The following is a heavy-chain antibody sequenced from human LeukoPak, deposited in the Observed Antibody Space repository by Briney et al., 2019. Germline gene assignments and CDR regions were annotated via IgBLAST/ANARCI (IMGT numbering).Heavy chain of an antibody. CDR3: ARVVPDYGDYPDY. Sequence: ASVKVSCKASGYTFTGYYMHWVRQAPGQGLEWMGWINPNSGGTNYAQKFQGRVTMTRDTSISTAYMELSRLRSDDTAVYYCARVVPDYGDYPDYWGQGTLVTVSS. CDR1: GYTFTGYY. CDR2: INPNSGGT. D-gene: IGHD4-17*01. V-gene: IGHV1-2*02. J-gene: IGHJ4*02.